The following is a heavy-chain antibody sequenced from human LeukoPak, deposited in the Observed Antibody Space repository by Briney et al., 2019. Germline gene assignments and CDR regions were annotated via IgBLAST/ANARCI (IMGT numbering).Heavy chain of an antibody. D-gene: IGHD4-17*01. CDR1: GFTFSSYG. J-gene: IGHJ5*02. CDR3: AKDRYGDQNWFDP. V-gene: IGHV3-30*02. CDR2: IRYDGSDK. Sequence: GGSLRLSCAASGFTFSSYGMHWVRQAPGKGLEWVAFIRYDGSDKYYADSVKGRFTISRDNSKNTLYLQMNSLRAEDTAVYYCAKDRYGDQNWFDPWGQGTLVTVSS.